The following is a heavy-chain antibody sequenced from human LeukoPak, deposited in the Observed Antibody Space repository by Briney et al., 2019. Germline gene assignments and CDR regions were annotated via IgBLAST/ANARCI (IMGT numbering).Heavy chain of an antibody. D-gene: IGHD6-13*01. CDR1: GGSISSYY. Sequence: PSETLSLTCTVSGGSISSYYWSWIRQPPGKGLEWIGYIYTSGSTNYNPSLKSRVTISVDTSKNQFSLKLSSVTAADTAVYYCARSAAGKLYYFDYWGQGTLVTVSS. V-gene: IGHV4-4*09. CDR3: ARSAAGKLYYFDY. CDR2: IYTSGST. J-gene: IGHJ4*02.